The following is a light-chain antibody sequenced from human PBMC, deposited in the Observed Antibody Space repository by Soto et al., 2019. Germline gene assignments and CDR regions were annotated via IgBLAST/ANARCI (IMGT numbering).Light chain of an antibody. CDR2: DAS. CDR1: QSVSIY. CDR3: QQRSDWPPALT. J-gene: IGKJ4*01. V-gene: IGKV3-11*01. Sequence: EIVLTQSPATLSLSPGERATLSCRASQSVSIYLAWYQQKPGQALRLLIYDASNRATGIPARFSGSGSGTDFTLTIRSLEPEDFAVYYCQQRSDWPPALTFGGGTKVEIK.